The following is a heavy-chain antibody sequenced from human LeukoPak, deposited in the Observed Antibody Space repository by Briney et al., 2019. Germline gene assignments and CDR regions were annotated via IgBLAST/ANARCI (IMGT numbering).Heavy chain of an antibody. CDR1: GFTFSSYA. J-gene: IGHJ3*02. D-gene: IGHD3-3*01. CDR2: IYSGGST. V-gene: IGHV3-53*01. CDR3: ASYLFGAFDI. Sequence: PGGSLRLSCAASGFTFSSYAMHWVRQAPGKGLEWVSVIYSGGSTYYADSVKGRFTISRDNSKNTLYLQMNSLRAEDTAVYYCASYLFGAFDIWGQGTMVTVSS.